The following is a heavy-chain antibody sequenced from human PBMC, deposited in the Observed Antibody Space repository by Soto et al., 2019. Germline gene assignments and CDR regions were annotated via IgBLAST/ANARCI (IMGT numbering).Heavy chain of an antibody. CDR1: GYTFTSYG. D-gene: IGHD2-2*02. J-gene: IGHJ6*02. Sequence: ASVKVSCKASGYTFTSYGISWVRQAPGQGPEWMGWISAYNGNTNYAQKLQGRVTMTTDTSTSTAYMELRSLRSDDTAVYYCARGGVRYCSSTSCYTPDDYYYYGMDVWGQGTTVTVSS. V-gene: IGHV1-18*04. CDR3: ARGGVRYCSSTSCYTPDDYYYYGMDV. CDR2: ISAYNGNT.